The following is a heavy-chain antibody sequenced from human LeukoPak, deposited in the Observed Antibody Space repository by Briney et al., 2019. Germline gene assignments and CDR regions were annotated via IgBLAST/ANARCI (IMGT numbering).Heavy chain of an antibody. J-gene: IGHJ4*02. CDR1: GFTFSSYW. V-gene: IGHV3-74*01. D-gene: IGHD5-18*01. CDR3: ARGEGVRTAMGPGIDY. CDR2: INSDGSST. Sequence: GGSLRLSCAASGFTFSSYWMHWVRQAPGKGLVWVSRINSDGSSTSYADSVKGRFTISRDNAKNTLYLQMNSLRAEDTAVYYCARGEGVRTAMGPGIDYWGQGTLVTVSS.